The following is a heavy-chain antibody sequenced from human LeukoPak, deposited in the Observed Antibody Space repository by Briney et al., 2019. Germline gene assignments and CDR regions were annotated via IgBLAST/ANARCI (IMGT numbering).Heavy chain of an antibody. D-gene: IGHD6-13*01. Sequence: GGSLRLSCAASGFTFSSYAMSWVRQAPGKGLEWVSAISGSGGSTYYADSVKGRFTISRDNSKNTLYLQMNSLRAEDTAVYYCANLAAAGQNYYYYYMDVWGKGTTVTVSS. CDR2: ISGSGGST. V-gene: IGHV3-23*01. CDR1: GFTFSSYA. J-gene: IGHJ6*03. CDR3: ANLAAAGQNYYYYYMDV.